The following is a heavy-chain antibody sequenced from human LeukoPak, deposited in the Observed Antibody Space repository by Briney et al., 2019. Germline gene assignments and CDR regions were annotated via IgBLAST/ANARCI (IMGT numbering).Heavy chain of an antibody. CDR2: ISSGSRTI. V-gene: IGHV3-48*01. CDR1: VLTFSNYS. D-gene: IGHD3-22*01. CDR3: ARETYSYDSSGYYYPSGFDY. J-gene: IGHJ4*02. Sequence: GGSLRLSCAASVLTFSNYSMNWVLQAPGKGLEWVSYISSGSRTIYYADSVKGRFTISRDNAKNSLYLQMNSLRAEDTAVYYCARETYSYDSSGYYYPSGFDYWGQGTLVTVSS.